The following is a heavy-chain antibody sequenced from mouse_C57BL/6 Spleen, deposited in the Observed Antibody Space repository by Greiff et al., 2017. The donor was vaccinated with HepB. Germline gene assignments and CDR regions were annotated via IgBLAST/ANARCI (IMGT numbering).Heavy chain of an antibody. D-gene: IGHD1-1*01. CDR2: IYPGDGDT. J-gene: IGHJ2*01. CDR3: ARSRGYGSSYDFDY. V-gene: IGHV1-82*01. Sequence: VQGVESGPELVKPGASVKISCKASGYAFSSSWMNWVKQRPGKGLEWIGRIYPGDGDTNYNGKFKGKATLTADKSSSTAYMQLSSLTSEDSAVYFCARSRGYGSSYDFDYWGQGTTLTVSS. CDR1: GYAFSSSW.